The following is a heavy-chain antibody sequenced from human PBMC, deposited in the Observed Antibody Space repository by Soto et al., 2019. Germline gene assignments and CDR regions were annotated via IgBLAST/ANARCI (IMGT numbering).Heavy chain of an antibody. CDR1: GGTFSSYA. CDR3: VLGSSSDFPQDYFDY. Sequence: GASVKVSCKASGGTFSSYAISWVRRAPGQGLEWMGGIIPIFGTANYAQKFQGRVTITADESTSTAYMELSSLRSEDTAVYYCVLGSSSDFPQDYFDYWGQGTLVTVSS. V-gene: IGHV1-69*13. J-gene: IGHJ4*02. CDR2: IIPIFGTA. D-gene: IGHD6-6*01.